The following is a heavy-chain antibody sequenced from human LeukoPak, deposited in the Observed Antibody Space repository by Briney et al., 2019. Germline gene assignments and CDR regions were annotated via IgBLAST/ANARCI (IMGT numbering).Heavy chain of an antibody. CDR1: GFTFSSYW. D-gene: IGHD3-10*01. J-gene: IGHJ6*02. CDR3: ARDYGFGELYYYYGMDV. CDR2: IKQDGSEK. Sequence: PGRSLRLSCAASGFTFSSYWMSWVRQAPGKGLEWVANIKQDGSEKYYVDSVKGRFTISRDNAKNSLYLQMNSLRAEDTAVYYCARDYGFGELYYYYGMDVWGQGTTVTVSS. V-gene: IGHV3-7*01.